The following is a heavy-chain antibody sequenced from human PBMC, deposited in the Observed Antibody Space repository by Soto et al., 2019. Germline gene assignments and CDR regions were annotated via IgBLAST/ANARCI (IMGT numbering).Heavy chain of an antibody. CDR1: GYSFTSYW. D-gene: IGHD3-22*01. Sequence: GESLKISCQGSGYSFTSYWIGWVRQMPGKGLEWMGIIYPGDSDTRYSPSFQGQVTISADKSISTAYLQWSSLKASDTAMYYCARRYSYDSSGYFPDYWGQGTLVTVSS. CDR2: IYPGDSDT. V-gene: IGHV5-51*01. J-gene: IGHJ4*02. CDR3: ARRYSYDSSGYFPDY.